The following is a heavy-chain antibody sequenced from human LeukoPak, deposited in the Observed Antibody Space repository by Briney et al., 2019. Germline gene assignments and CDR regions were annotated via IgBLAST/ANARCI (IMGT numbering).Heavy chain of an antibody. J-gene: IGHJ5*02. CDR2: IYDSGRT. D-gene: IGHD3-10*01. V-gene: IGHV4-59*01. Sequence: SETLSLTCTVSGGSISSYYWSWIRQPPGKGLEWIGNIYDSGRTHYNPSLKSRVTISVDTSKNQCSLKLSSVTAADTAVYYCARAPPFGSWFDPWGPGTLVTVSS. CDR3: ARAPPFGSWFDP. CDR1: GGSISSYY.